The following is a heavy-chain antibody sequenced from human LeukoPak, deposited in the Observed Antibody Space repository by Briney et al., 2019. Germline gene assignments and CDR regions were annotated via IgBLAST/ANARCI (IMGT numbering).Heavy chain of an antibody. J-gene: IGHJ5*02. CDR3: ARVRGTGTTYWFDP. D-gene: IGHD1-1*01. V-gene: IGHV4-59*01. Sequence: SETLSLTCTVSGGSISSYYWSWIRQPPGKGLEWIGYIYYSGSTNYNPSLKSRVTISVDTSKNQFSLKLSSVTAADTAVYYCARVRGTGTTYWFDPWGQGTLVTVSS. CDR2: IYYSGST. CDR1: GGSISSYY.